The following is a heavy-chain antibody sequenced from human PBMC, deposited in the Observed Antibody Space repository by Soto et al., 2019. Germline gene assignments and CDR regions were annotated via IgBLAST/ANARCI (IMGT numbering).Heavy chain of an antibody. D-gene: IGHD6-13*01. CDR1: GFTFSSYA. CDR3: ATKSLDSSSWYYDYYYGMDV. Sequence: GGSLRLSCAASGFTFSSYAMSWVRQAPGKGLEWVSAISGSGGSTYYADSVKGRFTISRDDSKNTLYLQMNSLRAEDTAVYYCATKSLDSSSWYYDYYYGMDVWGQGTTVTVSS. J-gene: IGHJ6*02. V-gene: IGHV3-23*01. CDR2: ISGSGGST.